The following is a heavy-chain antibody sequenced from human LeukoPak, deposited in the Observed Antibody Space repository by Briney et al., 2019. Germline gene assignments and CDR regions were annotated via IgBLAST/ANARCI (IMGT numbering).Heavy chain of an antibody. D-gene: IGHD2-2*01. V-gene: IGHV4-61*09. J-gene: IGHJ6*03. CDR2: IYSGGST. Sequence: SETLSLTCTVSGGSISSGNYYWTWIRQPAGKGLEWIGHIYSGGSTNFHPALKSRFTISVDTSKTQLFLKLTSVTAADTAVYYCGRGKYCGDTRCHGYYYMDVWGKGTTVTVSS. CDR1: GGSISSGNYY. CDR3: GRGKYCGDTRCHGYYYMDV.